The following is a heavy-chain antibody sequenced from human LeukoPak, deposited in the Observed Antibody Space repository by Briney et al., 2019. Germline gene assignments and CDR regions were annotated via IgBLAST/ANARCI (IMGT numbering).Heavy chain of an antibody. D-gene: IGHD3-10*01. CDR3: ARELFGSGSYPDF. CDR1: GLAFNTYA. J-gene: IGHJ4*02. CDR2: IWHDGSHK. V-gene: IGHV3-33*01. Sequence: GTSLRLSCAASGLAFNTYAMHWVRQAPGKGLEWVTLIWHDGSHKFYIDSVRGRFTISRDNSKNTVYLQMNGLRAEDTAVYYCARELFGSGSYPDFWGQGTPVTVSS.